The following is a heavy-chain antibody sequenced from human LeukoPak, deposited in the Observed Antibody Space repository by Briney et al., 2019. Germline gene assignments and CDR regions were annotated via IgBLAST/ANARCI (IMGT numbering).Heavy chain of an antibody. V-gene: IGHV4-59*01. CDR3: ARESSGWYDQYFQH. CDR1: GGSISSYY. Sequence: SETLSLTCTVSGGSISSYYWSWIRQPPRKGLGWIGYIYYSGSANYNPSLKSRVTISVDTSKNQFSLKLSSVTAADTAVYYCARESSGWYDQYFQHWGQGTLVSVSS. D-gene: IGHD6-19*01. J-gene: IGHJ1*01. CDR2: IYYSGSA.